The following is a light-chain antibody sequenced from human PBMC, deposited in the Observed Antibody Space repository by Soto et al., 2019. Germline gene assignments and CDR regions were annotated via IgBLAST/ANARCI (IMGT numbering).Light chain of an antibody. Sequence: EIVMTQSPSTLSVSPGERASLSCRASQSVSSNLAWYQQKPGQAPRLLIYGASTRATGIPARFSGSGSGTEFTLTISSLQSEDFAAYYCQQYNNRTRGTFGQGTKVDIK. CDR2: GAS. V-gene: IGKV3-15*01. J-gene: IGKJ1*01. CDR1: QSVSSN. CDR3: QQYNNRTRGT.